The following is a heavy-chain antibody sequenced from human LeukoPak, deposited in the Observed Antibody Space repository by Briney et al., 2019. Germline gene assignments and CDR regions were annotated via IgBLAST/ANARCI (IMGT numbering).Heavy chain of an antibody. Sequence: PGGSLRLSCAASGFTFSTYSMHWVRQAPGKGLVWVSYIKPDGSNTAYADSVKGRFTNSRDNAKNTLYLQMNSLRAEDTAVYYCAKDQSSGWYYYGMDIWGQGTTVTVSS. CDR1: GFTFSTYS. CDR2: IKPDGSNT. J-gene: IGHJ6*02. CDR3: AKDQSSGWYYYGMDI. V-gene: IGHV3-74*01. D-gene: IGHD6-19*01.